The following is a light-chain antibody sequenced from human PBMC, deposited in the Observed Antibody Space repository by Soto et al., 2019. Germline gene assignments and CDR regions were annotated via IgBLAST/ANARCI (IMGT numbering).Light chain of an antibody. CDR2: GAS. CDR1: QSINNRY. V-gene: IGKV3-20*01. Sequence: EIVLTQSPGTLSLSPGERATLSCRASQSINNRYLAWYQQKPGQAPRLLIYGASIRATGIPDRFIGSGSGTDFTLTISRLEPEDFAVYYCQQFGSSPGFTFGPGTKVDIK. J-gene: IGKJ3*01. CDR3: QQFGSSPGFT.